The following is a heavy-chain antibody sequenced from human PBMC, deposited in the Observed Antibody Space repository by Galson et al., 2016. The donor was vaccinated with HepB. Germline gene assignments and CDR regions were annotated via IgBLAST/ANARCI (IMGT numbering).Heavy chain of an antibody. Sequence: SLSLSCAASGFTFSSYWMRWVRQAPGKGLVWVSRINSDGSSTSYADSVKGRFTISRDNAKNTLYLQMNSLRAEDTAVYYCASSVAAAGNWFDPWGQGTLVTVSS. CDR2: INSDGSST. D-gene: IGHD6-13*01. V-gene: IGHV3-74*01. CDR1: GFTFSSYW. CDR3: ASSVAAAGNWFDP. J-gene: IGHJ5*02.